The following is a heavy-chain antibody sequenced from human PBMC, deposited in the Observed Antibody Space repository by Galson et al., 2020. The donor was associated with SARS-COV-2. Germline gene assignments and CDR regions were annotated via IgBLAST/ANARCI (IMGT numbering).Heavy chain of an antibody. CDR1: GFTFSGYW. V-gene: IGHV3-7*03. D-gene: IGHD1-26*01. CDR3: ASDPSTTTVITLLSRNYYDYFGMDV. Sequence: GGSLRLSCAASGFTFSGYWMNWVRQAPGKGLEWVANIKQDGSEKNYVDSVQGRFTISRDNAKNSLYLQMNSLRAEDTAVYYCASDPSTTTVITLLSRNYYDYFGMDVWGQGTTVTVSS. J-gene: IGHJ6*02. CDR2: IKQDGSEK.